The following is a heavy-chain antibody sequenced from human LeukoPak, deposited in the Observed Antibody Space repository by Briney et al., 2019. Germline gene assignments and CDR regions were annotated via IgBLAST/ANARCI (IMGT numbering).Heavy chain of an antibody. D-gene: IGHD2-2*01. J-gene: IGHJ4*02. CDR2: ISGSGGST. CDR1: GFTFSSYA. Sequence: GGSLRLSCAASGFTFSSYAMSWVRQAPGKGLEWASAISGSGGSTYYADPVKGRFTISRDNSKNTLYLQMNSLRAEDTAVYYCAKDQVSCSSTSCRVDTFDYWGQGTLVTVSS. V-gene: IGHV3-23*01. CDR3: AKDQVSCSSTSCRVDTFDY.